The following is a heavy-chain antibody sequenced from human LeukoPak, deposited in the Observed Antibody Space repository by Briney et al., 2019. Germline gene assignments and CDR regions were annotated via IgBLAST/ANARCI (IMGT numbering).Heavy chain of an antibody. Sequence: PGGSPRLSCAASGFTFSSYEMSWVRQAPGKGLEWVSYITSSGRTIYYADSVKGRFTISGDNAKNSLYLQMNSLRAEDTAVYYCARGGGSGSYYNEYFDYWGQGTLVTVSS. CDR3: ARGGGSGSYYNEYFDY. V-gene: IGHV3-48*03. J-gene: IGHJ4*02. CDR2: ITSSGRTI. CDR1: GFTFSSYE. D-gene: IGHD3-10*01.